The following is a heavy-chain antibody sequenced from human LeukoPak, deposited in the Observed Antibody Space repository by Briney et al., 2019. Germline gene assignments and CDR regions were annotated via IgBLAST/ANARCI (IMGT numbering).Heavy chain of an antibody. CDR3: ARRRSIAAAYDAFDI. Sequence: PSETLSLTCTVSGGSISSYYWSWIRQPPGKGLEWIGYNYYSGSTNYNPSLKSRVTISVDTSKNQFSLKLSSVTAADTAVYYCARRRSIAAAYDAFDIWGQGTMVTVSS. D-gene: IGHD6-13*01. CDR2: NYYSGST. V-gene: IGHV4-59*08. J-gene: IGHJ3*02. CDR1: GGSISSYY.